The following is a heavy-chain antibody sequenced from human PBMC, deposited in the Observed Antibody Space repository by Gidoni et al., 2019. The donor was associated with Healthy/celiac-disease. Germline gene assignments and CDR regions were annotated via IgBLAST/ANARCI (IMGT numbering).Heavy chain of an antibody. Sequence: EVQLVESGGGLVKPGGSLRLSCAASGLTFSSYSMNWVRQAPGKGLEWVSSISSSSSYIYYADSVKGRFTISRDNAKNSLYLQMNSLRAEDTAVYYCARDYYYDSSGYYHYYFDYWGQGTLVTVSS. V-gene: IGHV3-21*01. J-gene: IGHJ4*02. D-gene: IGHD3-22*01. CDR2: ISSSSSYI. CDR1: GLTFSSYS. CDR3: ARDYYYDSSGYYHYYFDY.